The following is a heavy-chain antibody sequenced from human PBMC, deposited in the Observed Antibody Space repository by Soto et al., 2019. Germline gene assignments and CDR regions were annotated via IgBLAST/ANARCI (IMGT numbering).Heavy chain of an antibody. D-gene: IGHD2-2*02. Sequence: SETLSLTCTVSGGSIYTNDYYWGWIRQPPGRGLEWIGNIDYNGVTYYNRSLKSRVSISRDTSKNQFSLRLTSVTAADTALYHCARFVRSCSGTTCYTRADVWGQGTTVTVSS. CDR3: ARFVRSCSGTTCYTRADV. CDR2: IDYNGVT. J-gene: IGHJ6*02. CDR1: GGSIYTNDYY. V-gene: IGHV4-39*01.